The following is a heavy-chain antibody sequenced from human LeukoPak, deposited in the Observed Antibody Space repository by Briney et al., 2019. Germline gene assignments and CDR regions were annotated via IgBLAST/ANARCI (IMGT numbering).Heavy chain of an antibody. D-gene: IGHD6-19*01. CDR3: ARDVAGSWGYFDY. V-gene: IGHV1-46*01. CDR2: VNPSTGSS. J-gene: IGHJ4*02. CDR1: GETFTSYN. Sequence: AAVKVPCQPPGETFTSYNLHWVRQAPGPGLDWMGIVNPSTGSSSYAQKFQGRVSMTRDTSTSTVDMELSSLRSEDTAVFYCARDVAGSWGYFDYWGQGTLVTVSS.